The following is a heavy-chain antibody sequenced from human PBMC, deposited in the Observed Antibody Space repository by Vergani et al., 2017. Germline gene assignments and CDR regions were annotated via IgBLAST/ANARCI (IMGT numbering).Heavy chain of an antibody. D-gene: IGHD1-1*01. V-gene: IGHV4-38-2*01. CDR3: ARAITTTDY. J-gene: IGHJ4*02. Sequence: QVQLQESGPGLVKPSETLSLTCAVSGYSISSGYYWGWIRQPPGKGLEWIGSIYHSGSTYYNPSLKSRVTISVDTSKNQFSLKLNSVTAADTAVYYCARAITTTDYWGRETLVTVSS. CDR2: IYHSGST. CDR1: GYSISSGYY.